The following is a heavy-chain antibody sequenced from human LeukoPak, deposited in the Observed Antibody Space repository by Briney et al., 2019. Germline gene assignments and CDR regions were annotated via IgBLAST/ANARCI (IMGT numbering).Heavy chain of an antibody. V-gene: IGHV3-74*01. CDR3: AKYSGFDFDY. Sequence: GGSLRLSCEASEFTFSSYWMHWVRQVPGKGLVWVSRIDTDGTSAAYADSVKGRFSISRDNAKNSLYLQMNSLRAEDTAVYYCAKYSGFDFDYWGQGTLVTVSS. CDR1: EFTFSSYW. CDR2: IDTDGTSA. D-gene: IGHD5-12*01. J-gene: IGHJ4*02.